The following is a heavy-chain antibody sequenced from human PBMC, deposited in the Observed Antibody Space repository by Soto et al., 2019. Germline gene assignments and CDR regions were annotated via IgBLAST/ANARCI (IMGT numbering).Heavy chain of an antibody. D-gene: IGHD3-3*01. CDR3: ARDRVDYDFWSGYYIDAFDI. CDR2: IWYDGRNK. J-gene: IGHJ3*02. Sequence: QVQLVESGGGVVQPGRSLRLSCAASGFTFSSYGMHWVRQAPGKGLECVADIWYDGRNKSYADSVKGRFTIARDNSKNTLYLQMNSLRAEDTAVYYCARDRVDYDFWSGYYIDAFDIWGQGTMVTVSS. CDR1: GFTFSSYG. V-gene: IGHV3-33*01.